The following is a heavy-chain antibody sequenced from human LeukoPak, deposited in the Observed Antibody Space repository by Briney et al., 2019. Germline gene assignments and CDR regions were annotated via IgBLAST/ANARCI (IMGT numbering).Heavy chain of an antibody. CDR1: GYTFTSYD. CDR2: MNPNSGNT. CDR3: ARGRKRNCSGGSCYRFDP. V-gene: IGHV1-8*01. D-gene: IGHD2-15*01. J-gene: IGHJ5*02. Sequence: ASVEVSCKASGYTFTSYDINWVRQATGQGLEWMGWMNPNSGNTGYAQKFQGRVTMTRNTSISTAYMELSSLRSEDTAVYYCARGRKRNCSGGSCYRFDPWGQGTLVTVSS.